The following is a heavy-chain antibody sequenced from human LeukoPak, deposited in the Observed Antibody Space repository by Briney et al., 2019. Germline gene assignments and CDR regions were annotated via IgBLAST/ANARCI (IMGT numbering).Heavy chain of an antibody. CDR3: ARGGGYSYGHKYNWFDP. J-gene: IGHJ5*02. V-gene: IGHV1-69*06. Sequence: SVKVSCKASRGTFSSYAISWVRQAPGQGLEWMVGIIPIFGTANYAQKFQGRVTITADKSTSTAYMELSSLRSEDTAVYYCARGGGYSYGHKYNWFDPWGQGTLVTVSS. D-gene: IGHD5-18*01. CDR2: IIPIFGTA. CDR1: RGTFSSYA.